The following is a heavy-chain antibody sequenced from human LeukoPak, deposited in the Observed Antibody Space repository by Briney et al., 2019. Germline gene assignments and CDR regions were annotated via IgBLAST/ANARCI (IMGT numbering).Heavy chain of an antibody. CDR2: ISGSGRST. Sequence: GGSLRLSCAASEFTFSNHVMNWVRQAPGKGLEWVSGISGSGRSTYYADSVKGRFTIPRDNSRNTLYLQMNSLRAEDTAVYYCAKDKSSSSGWYYFDYWGQGTLVTVSS. CDR3: AKDKSSSSGWYYFDY. D-gene: IGHD6-19*01. J-gene: IGHJ4*02. V-gene: IGHV3-23*01. CDR1: EFTFSNHV.